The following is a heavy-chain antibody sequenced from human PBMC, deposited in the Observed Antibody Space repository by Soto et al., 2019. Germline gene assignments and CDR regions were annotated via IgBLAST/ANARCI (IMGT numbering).Heavy chain of an antibody. CDR3: AKDSLNFDWLIKTSIDY. D-gene: IGHD3-9*01. V-gene: IGHV3-30*18. J-gene: IGHJ4*02. CDR1: GFTFSSYG. CDR2: ISYDGSNK. Sequence: GGSLRLSCAASGFTFSSYGMHWVRQAPGKGLEWVAVISYDGSNKYYADSVKGRFTISRDNSKNTLYLQMNSLRAEDTAVYYCAKDSLNFDWLIKTSIDYWGQGTLVTVSS.